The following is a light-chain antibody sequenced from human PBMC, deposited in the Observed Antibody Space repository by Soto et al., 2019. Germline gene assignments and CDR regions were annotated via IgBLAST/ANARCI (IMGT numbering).Light chain of an antibody. V-gene: IGKV3-11*01. CDR1: QSVSSY. J-gene: IGKJ1*01. CDR3: QLRSNWPPTWT. CDR2: DAS. Sequence: EIVLTQSPATLSLSPGERATLSCRASQSVSSYLAWYQQRPGQAPRLLIYDASNRATGIPARFSGSGSGTDFTLTISSLEPEDFAVYYCQLRSNWPPTWTFGQGTQVEIK.